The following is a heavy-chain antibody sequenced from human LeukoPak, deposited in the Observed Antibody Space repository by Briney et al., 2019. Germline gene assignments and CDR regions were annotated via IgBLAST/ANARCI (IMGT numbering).Heavy chain of an antibody. J-gene: IGHJ4*02. D-gene: IGHD3-3*01. CDR3: ARDNGYDFWSGGSRCLDS. Sequence: SETLSLTCTVSGGSISSGSYYWSWIRQPAGKGLEWIGCIYTSGSTNYNPSLKSRVTISVDTSKNQFSLKLSSVTAADTAVYYCARDNGYDFWSGGSRCLDSWGQGILVTVSS. CDR2: IYTSGST. CDR1: GGSISSGSYY. V-gene: IGHV4-61*02.